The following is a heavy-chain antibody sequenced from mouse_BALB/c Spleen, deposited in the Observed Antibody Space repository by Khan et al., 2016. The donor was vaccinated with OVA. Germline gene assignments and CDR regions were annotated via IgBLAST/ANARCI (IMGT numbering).Heavy chain of an antibody. D-gene: IGHD2-14*01. CDR2: MFPGDGST. Sequence: QVQLKESGAELVKPGASVKLSCKASGYTFTSYDINWVRQRPEQGLEGIGWMFPGDGSTKYNENFKGKATLTTDKSSSTAYMQHVRLTSEDAGAYCCARGGYGGFAYWGQGTLVTVSA. J-gene: IGHJ3*01. CDR1: GYTFTSYD. CDR3: ARGGYGGFAY. V-gene: IGHV1-85*01.